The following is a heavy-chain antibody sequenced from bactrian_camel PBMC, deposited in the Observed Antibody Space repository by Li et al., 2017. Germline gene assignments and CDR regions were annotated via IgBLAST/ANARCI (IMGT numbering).Heavy chain of an antibody. Sequence: QVQLVESGGGLVQPGGSLRLSCVASRDTRVPFSYMAWFRQVPGKDREAVAAIRTENSRTYYADSVKGRFTISKDNTKNTLYLQMNSLKPEDTAMYYCAADRSRMTTMQTLGFTPRYWGQGTQVTVS. CDR1: RDTRVPFSY. CDR2: IRTENSRT. CDR3: AADRSRMTTMQTLGFTPRY. V-gene: IGHV3-2*01. J-gene: IGHJ4*01. D-gene: IGHD3*01.